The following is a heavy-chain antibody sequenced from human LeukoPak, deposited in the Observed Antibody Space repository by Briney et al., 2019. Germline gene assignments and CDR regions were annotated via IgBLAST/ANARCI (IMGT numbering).Heavy chain of an antibody. CDR2: IYYSGST. J-gene: IGHJ4*02. V-gene: IGHV4-59*01. Sequence: SETLSLTCTVSGGSISSYYWSWIRQPPGKGLEWIGYIYYSGSTNYNPSLKSRVTISVDTSKNQFSLKLSSVTAADTAVYYCARDRAGSGYIDYWGQGTLVTVSS. D-gene: IGHD6-19*01. CDR3: ARDRAGSGYIDY. CDR1: GGSISSYY.